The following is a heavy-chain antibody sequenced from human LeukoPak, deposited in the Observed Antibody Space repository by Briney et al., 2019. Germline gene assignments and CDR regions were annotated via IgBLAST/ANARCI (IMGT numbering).Heavy chain of an antibody. J-gene: IGHJ4*02. D-gene: IGHD2-21*02. Sequence: GGSPRLSCAASGFTFSSYSMNWVRQAPGKGLEWFSSISSSSSYIYYADSVKGRFTISRDNAKNSLYLQMNSLRAEDTAVYYCARDPVVTGPLDYWGQGTLVTVSS. CDR3: ARDPVVTGPLDY. V-gene: IGHV3-21*01. CDR2: ISSSSSYI. CDR1: GFTFSSYS.